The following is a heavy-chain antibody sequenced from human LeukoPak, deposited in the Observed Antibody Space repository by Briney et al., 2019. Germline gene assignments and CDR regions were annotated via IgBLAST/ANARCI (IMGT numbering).Heavy chain of an antibody. J-gene: IGHJ4*02. CDR3: ARVHCTNGVCYLFDY. CDR1: GYTFTGYY. D-gene: IGHD2-8*01. Sequence: ASVKVSCKASGYTFTGYYMHWVREAPGQGLEWMGRINPNSGGTNYAQKFQGRVTMTRDTSFSTAYMELSRLRSDDTAVYYCARVHCTNGVCYLFDYWGQGTLVSVSS. CDR2: INPNSGGT. V-gene: IGHV1-2*06.